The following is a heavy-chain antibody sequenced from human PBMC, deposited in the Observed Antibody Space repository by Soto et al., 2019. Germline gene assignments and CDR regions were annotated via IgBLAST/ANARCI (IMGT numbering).Heavy chain of an antibody. V-gene: IGHV3-48*01. CDR2: ISSSGDRI. Sequence: PGESLKISCGASGFAFSNYGMNWVRQAPGKGLQWVSYISSSGDRIYYADSVKGRFTISRDKAKDSLYLQMNSLRAEDTAVYYCGRDELPYSYGSLPFFWGQGTLVTVSS. CDR1: GFAFSNYG. J-gene: IGHJ4*02. D-gene: IGHD5-18*01. CDR3: GRDELPYSYGSLPFF.